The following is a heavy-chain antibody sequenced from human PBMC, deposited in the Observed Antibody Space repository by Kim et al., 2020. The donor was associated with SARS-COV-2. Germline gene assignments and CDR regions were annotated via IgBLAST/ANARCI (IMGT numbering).Heavy chain of an antibody. CDR3: ALRGDDFWSGYYI. V-gene: IGHV3-23*01. CDR2: ISGSGGST. J-gene: IGHJ4*02. CDR1: GFTFSSYA. D-gene: IGHD3-3*01. Sequence: GGSLRLSCAASGFTFSSYAMSWVRQAPGKGLEWVSAISGSGGSTYYADSVKGRFTISRDNSKNTLYLQMNSLRAEDTAVYYCALRGDDFWSGYYIWGQGPLVTVSS.